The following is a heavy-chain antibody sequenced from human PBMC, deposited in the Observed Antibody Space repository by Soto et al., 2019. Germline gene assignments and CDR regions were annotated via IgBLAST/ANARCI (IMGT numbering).Heavy chain of an antibody. CDR3: ARVVVPAAIGFDP. CDR2: INPNSGGT. Sequence: ASVKVSCKASGYTFTGYYMHWVRRAPGQGLEWMGWINPNSGGTNYAQKFQGRVTMTRDTSISTAYMELSRLRSDDTAVYYCARVVVPAAIGFDPWGQGTLVTVSS. D-gene: IGHD2-2*02. J-gene: IGHJ5*02. CDR1: GYTFTGYY. V-gene: IGHV1-2*02.